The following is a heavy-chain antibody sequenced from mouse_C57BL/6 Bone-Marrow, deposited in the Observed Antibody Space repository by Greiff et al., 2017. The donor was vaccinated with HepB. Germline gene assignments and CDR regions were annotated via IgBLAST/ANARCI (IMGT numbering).Heavy chain of an antibody. J-gene: IGHJ3*01. D-gene: IGHD3-2*02. CDR1: GYAFSSSW. CDR2: IYPGDGDT. Sequence: VKLMESGPELVKPGASVKISCKASGYAFSSSWMNWVKQRPGKGLEWIGRIYPGDGDTNYNGKFKGKATLTADKSSSTAYMQLSSLTSEDSAVYFCARVSSGYPAWFAYWGQGTLVTVSA. CDR3: ARVSSGYPAWFAY. V-gene: IGHV1-82*01.